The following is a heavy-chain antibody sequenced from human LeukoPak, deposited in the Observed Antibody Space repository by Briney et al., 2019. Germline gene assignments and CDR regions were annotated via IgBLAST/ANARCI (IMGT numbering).Heavy chain of an antibody. CDR3: AKLQTAVVPAATLGFGS. Sequence: GGSLRLSCAASGFTFDDYGMSWVRQAPGKGLEWVSGINWNGGSTGYADSVKGRFSVSRDNTKNTFHLQMNSLRAEDTAIYYCAKLQTAVVPAATLGFGSWGQGTLVTVSS. V-gene: IGHV3-20*04. CDR1: GFTFDDYG. D-gene: IGHD2-2*01. J-gene: IGHJ4*02. CDR2: INWNGGST.